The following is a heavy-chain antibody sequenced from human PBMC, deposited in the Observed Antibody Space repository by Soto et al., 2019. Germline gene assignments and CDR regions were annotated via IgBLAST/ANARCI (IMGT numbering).Heavy chain of an antibody. Sequence: ASVKVSCKASGYTFTSYAMHWVRQAPGQRLEWMGWINAGNGNTKYSQKFQGRVTITRDTSASTAYMELSSLRSEDTAVYYCARGGYGGDTAMVNYYYYGMDVWGQGTTVTVSS. CDR3: ARGGYGGDTAMVNYYYYGMDV. J-gene: IGHJ6*02. D-gene: IGHD5-18*01. CDR2: INAGNGNT. CDR1: GYTFTSYA. V-gene: IGHV1-3*01.